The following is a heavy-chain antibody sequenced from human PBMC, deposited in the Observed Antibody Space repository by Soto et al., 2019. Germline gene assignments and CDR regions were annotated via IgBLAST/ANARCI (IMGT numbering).Heavy chain of an antibody. CDR3: ARGGGSDSFDY. CDR2: INHLETT. D-gene: IGHD1-26*01. CDR1: GASITYGGYS. Sequence: QLQLHESGSGLVKPSQTVSLTCTVSGASITYGGYSWSWIRQTPGKGLEWIGYINHLETTFYNPSFESRLSLSIDRAKNQFSLNLNSMSAADRAVYFCARGGGSDSFDYWGQGILVTVSS. J-gene: IGHJ4*02. V-gene: IGHV4-30-2*01.